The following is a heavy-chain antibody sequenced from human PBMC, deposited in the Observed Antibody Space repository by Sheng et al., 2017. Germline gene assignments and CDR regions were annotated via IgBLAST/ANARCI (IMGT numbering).Heavy chain of an antibody. CDR3: ARATTIFGVASNWYFDL. Sequence: QVQLQQWGAGLLKPSETLSLTCAVYGGSFSGYYWSWIRQPPGKGLEWIGEINYSGSTNYNPSLKSRVTISVDTSKNQFSLKLSSVTAADTAVYYCARATTIFGVASNWYFDLWGRGTLVTVSS. J-gene: IGHJ2*01. CDR2: INYSGST. CDR1: GGSFSGYY. D-gene: IGHD3-3*01. V-gene: IGHV4-34*01.